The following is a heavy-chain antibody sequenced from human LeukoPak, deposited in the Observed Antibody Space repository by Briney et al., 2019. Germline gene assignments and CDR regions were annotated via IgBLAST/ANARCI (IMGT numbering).Heavy chain of an antibody. CDR1: GFTISSYE. J-gene: IGHJ5*02. CDR3: TRGTGGSA. D-gene: IGHD2-15*01. Sequence: GGSLRVSCAASGFTISSYEMNWVRQAPGKGLEWVSYISGGDTTIYYADSVRGRFTISRDNAKNSLYLQMNSLRAEDTALYYCTRGTGGSAWGQGTLVTVSS. V-gene: IGHV3-48*03. CDR2: ISGGDTTI.